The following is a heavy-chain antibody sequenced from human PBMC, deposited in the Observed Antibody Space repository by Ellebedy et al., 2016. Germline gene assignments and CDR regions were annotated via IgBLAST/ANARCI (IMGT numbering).Heavy chain of an antibody. D-gene: IGHD2-21*01. J-gene: IGHJ6*02. V-gene: IGHV4-31*03. Sequence: SETLSLTCTVSGGSISSGGYYWSWIRQHPGKGLEWIGYIYYSGSTYYNPSLKSRVTISVDTSKNQFSLKLRSVTAADTAVYYCARDPGGVIFDGMDVWGQGTTVTVSS. CDR1: GGSISSGGYY. CDR3: ARDPGGVIFDGMDV. CDR2: IYYSGST.